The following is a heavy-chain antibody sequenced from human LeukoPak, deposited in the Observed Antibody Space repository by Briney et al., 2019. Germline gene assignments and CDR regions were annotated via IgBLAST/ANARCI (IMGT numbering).Heavy chain of an antibody. CDR2: IIPIFGTA. V-gene: IGHV1-69*05. J-gene: IGHJ3*02. CDR1: GGTFSSYA. D-gene: IGHD6-13*01. CDR3: VSRGSSSLSAFDI. Sequence: VKVSCKASGGTFSSYAISWVRQAPGQGLEWMGGIIPIFGTANYAQKFQGRVTITTDESTSTAYMELSSLRSEDTAVYYCVSRGSSSLSAFDIWGQGTMVTVSS.